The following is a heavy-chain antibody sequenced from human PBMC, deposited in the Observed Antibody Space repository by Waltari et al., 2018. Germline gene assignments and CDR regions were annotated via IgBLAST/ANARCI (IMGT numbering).Heavy chain of an antibody. D-gene: IGHD3-22*01. Sequence: IYYADSVKGRFTISRDNAKNSLYLQMNSLRAEDTAVYYCARLDSSGYYFRYWGQGTLVTVSS. V-gene: IGHV3-21*01. J-gene: IGHJ4*02. CDR2: I. CDR3: ARLDSSGYYFRY.